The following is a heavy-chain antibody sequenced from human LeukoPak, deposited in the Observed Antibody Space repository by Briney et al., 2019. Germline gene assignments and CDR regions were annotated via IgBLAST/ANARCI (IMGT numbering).Heavy chain of an antibody. D-gene: IGHD6-13*01. J-gene: IGHJ2*01. V-gene: IGHV4-61*02. CDR2: IYTRGST. CDR3: ARLSSSWYQDWYFDL. Sequence: SETLSLTCTVSGGSISSGYYYWSWIRQPAGKRLEWIGRIYTRGSTNYNPSLKSRVIMSVDTSKNQFSLKLSSVTAADTAVYYCARLSSSWYQDWYFDLWGRGTLVTVSS. CDR1: GGSISSGYYY.